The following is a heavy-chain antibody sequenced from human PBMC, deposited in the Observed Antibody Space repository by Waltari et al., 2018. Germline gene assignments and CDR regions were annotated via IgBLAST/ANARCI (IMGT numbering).Heavy chain of an antibody. CDR3: ARLAPRTYRSPVPGRHYYYGMDV. J-gene: IGHJ6*02. D-gene: IGHD3-10*01. Sequence: EERLLETGGGLVQPGDSLSLCSARSAFRFTNDWLNMVRQASGKGLVWVARIGNDETSISYADSVKGRLTISRDNAKNTVYLQMKRLRVEDTAVYYCARLAPRTYRSPVPGRHYYYGMDVWGQGTTVTVSS. CDR1: AFRFTNDW. V-gene: IGHV3-74*01. CDR2: IGNDETSI.